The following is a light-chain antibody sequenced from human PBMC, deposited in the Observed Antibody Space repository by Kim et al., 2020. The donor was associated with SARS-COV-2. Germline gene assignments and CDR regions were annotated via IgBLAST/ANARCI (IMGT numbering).Light chain of an antibody. V-gene: IGLV3-1*01. J-gene: IGLJ2*01. CDR3: QAWDISTGV. CDR2: QDT. CDR1: KLGDKY. Sequence: SVSPGQTASITCSGDKLGDKYVCWYQQKPGQSPVLVIYQDTKRPSGIPERFSGSNSGNTATLTISGTQAMDEADYYCQAWDISTGVFGGGTQLTVL.